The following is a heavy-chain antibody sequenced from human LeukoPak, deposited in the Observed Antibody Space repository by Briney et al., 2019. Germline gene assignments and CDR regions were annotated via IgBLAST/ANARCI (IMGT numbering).Heavy chain of an antibody. J-gene: IGHJ3*02. V-gene: IGHV5-10-1*01. CDR1: GYSFPIYW. CDR3: ARQPALFYGSGVWAFDI. D-gene: IGHD3-10*01. CDR2: IDPSDSYT. Sequence: GESLKISCKGSGYSFPIYWITWVRQMPGKGLEWMGRIDPSDSYTNYSPSFQGHVTISADKSINTAYLQWSSLKASDTAIYFCARQPALFYGSGVWAFDIWGQGTMVTVSS.